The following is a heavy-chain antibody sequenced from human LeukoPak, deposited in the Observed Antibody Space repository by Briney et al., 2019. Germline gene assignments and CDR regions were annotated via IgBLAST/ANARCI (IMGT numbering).Heavy chain of an antibody. Sequence: PGGSLRLSCVASGFTLSSYAMNWVRQAPGKGLEWIGDISYSGSTTYIPSLKSRVTISVDTSKNQFSLKLSSVTAADTAVYYCARDLGFGYFDYWGQGTLVTVSS. J-gene: IGHJ4*02. CDR2: ISYSGST. V-gene: IGHV4-59*01. CDR3: ARDLGFGYFDY. CDR1: GFTLSSYA. D-gene: IGHD3-16*01.